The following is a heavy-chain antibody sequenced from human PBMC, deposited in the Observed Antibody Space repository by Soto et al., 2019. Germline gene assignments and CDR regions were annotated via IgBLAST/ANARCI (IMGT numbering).Heavy chain of an antibody. CDR2: ISSSGSTI. V-gene: IGHV3-48*03. CDR1: GFTFSSYE. J-gene: IGHJ6*02. Sequence: GGSLRLSCAASGFTFSSYEMNWVRQAPGKGLEWVSYISSSGSTIYYADSVKGRFTISRDNAKNSLYLQMNSLRAEDTAVYYYARDRDGVMDVWGQGTTVTVSS. D-gene: IGHD3-3*01. CDR3: ARDRDGVMDV.